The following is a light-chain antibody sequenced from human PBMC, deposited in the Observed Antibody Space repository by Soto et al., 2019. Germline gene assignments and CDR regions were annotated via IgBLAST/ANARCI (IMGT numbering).Light chain of an antibody. CDR1: QSIRSN. CDR2: GAS. Sequence: EIVLTQSPGTLSLSPGERATLSCRASQSIRSNYVAWYQQKPGQGPRLLIYGASTRATGVPVRFRGGGSGTEFTLTISSLQSEDFAVYYCQQYNNWPQTFGQGTKVDI. CDR3: QQYNNWPQT. J-gene: IGKJ1*01. V-gene: IGKV3-15*01.